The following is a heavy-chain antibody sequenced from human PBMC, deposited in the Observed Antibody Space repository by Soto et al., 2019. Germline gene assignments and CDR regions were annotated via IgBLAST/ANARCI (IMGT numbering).Heavy chain of an antibody. CDR1: GFTFNTYW. CDR3: ARQTPYGSGNYYKINDMDV. V-gene: IGHV3-7*05. J-gene: IGHJ6*02. CDR2: IKQDGSET. D-gene: IGHD3-10*01. Sequence: GGSLRLSCAASGFTFNTYWMTWVRQAPGKGLEWVANIKQDGSETYYVDSVKGRFTISRDNAKNSLYLQMSSLKASDTAMYYCARQTPYGSGNYYKINDMDVWGQGTTVTVSS.